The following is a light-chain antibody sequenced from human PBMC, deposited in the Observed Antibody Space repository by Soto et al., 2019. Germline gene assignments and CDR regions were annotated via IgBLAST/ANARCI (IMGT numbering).Light chain of an antibody. V-gene: IGLV2-14*03. CDR3: SSFSSIHYVV. J-gene: IGLJ2*01. Sequence: QSALTQPASVSGSPGQSITISCTGTSSDVGAYNYVSWYQQHPGTAPQLLIYDVSYRPSGISNRFSGSKSGNTASLAISGLQAEDEAEYFCSSFSSIHYVVLGGGTKLTVL. CDR1: SSDVGAYNY. CDR2: DVS.